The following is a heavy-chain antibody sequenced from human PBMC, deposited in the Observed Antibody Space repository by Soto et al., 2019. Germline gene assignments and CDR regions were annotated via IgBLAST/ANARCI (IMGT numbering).Heavy chain of an antibody. V-gene: IGHV4-30-2*01. CDR1: NGTVSSGTYS. J-gene: IGHJ6*02. Sequence: SETLSLTCTVSNGTVSSGTYSLSWVRQPPGKGLEWIGYIYYSGTTYYTPSLKSRLTMSMDRANDHFSLNLTSVTAADTAVYFCARGHYDYGMDVWGQGITVTVSS. CDR3: ARGHYDYGMDV. CDR2: IYYSGTT.